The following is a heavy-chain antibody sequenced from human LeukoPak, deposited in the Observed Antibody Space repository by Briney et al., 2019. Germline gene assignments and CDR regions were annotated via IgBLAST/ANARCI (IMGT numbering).Heavy chain of an antibody. CDR1: GFTFSSYW. D-gene: IGHD1-26*01. V-gene: IGHV3-74*01. CDR2: INSDGSTT. J-gene: IGHJ4*02. CDR3: ARETGSYYSLDY. Sequence: QPGGSQRLSCAASGFTFSSYWMHWVRQAPGKGLVWVSRINSDGSTTSYADSVKGRFTISRDNAKNTLYLQMDSLRVEDTAIYYCARETGSYYSLDYWGQGTLVTVSS.